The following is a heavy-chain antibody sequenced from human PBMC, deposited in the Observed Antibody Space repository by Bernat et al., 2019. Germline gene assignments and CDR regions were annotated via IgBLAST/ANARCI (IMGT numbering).Heavy chain of an antibody. CDR2: ISSDSSTI. CDR3: ERVRRYQLPRDYYLEF. J-gene: IGHJ6*03. CDR1: GFTFSTYS. V-gene: IGHV3-48*01. Sequence: EVPLVESGGGLVQPGGSLSLSCAASGFTFSTYSMNWVRQSPGKGLEWVSYISSDSSTIYYAESVKARFTITRDKAKNSLYLQMSELRAEDTAVYCCERVRRYQLPRDYYLEFWGKGTTVTVSS. D-gene: IGHD2-2*01.